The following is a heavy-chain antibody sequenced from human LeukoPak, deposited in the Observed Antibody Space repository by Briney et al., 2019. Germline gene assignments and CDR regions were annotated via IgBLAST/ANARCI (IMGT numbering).Heavy chain of an antibody. CDR1: GFTFSIHG. Sequence: NPGGSLRLSCAASGFTFSIHGMNWVRQAPGKGLEWVSGIGPSGVITYYADSVKGRFTTSRDNYKSTVYLQMNSLRADDTAVYYCAKDDAWLQFDDWGQGTLVTVSS. J-gene: IGHJ4*02. V-gene: IGHV3-23*01. CDR3: AKDDAWLQFDD. D-gene: IGHD5-24*01. CDR2: IGPSGVIT.